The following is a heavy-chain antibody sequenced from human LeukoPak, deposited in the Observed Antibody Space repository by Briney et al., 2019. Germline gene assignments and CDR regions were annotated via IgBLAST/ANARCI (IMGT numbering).Heavy chain of an antibody. D-gene: IGHD6-25*01. V-gene: IGHV3-30*18. Sequence: GGSLRLSCAASGFTFSSYAMSWVRQAPGKGLEWVAVISYDGSNKYYADSVKGRFTISRDNSKNTLYLQMNSLRAEDTAVYYCAKSAAVTPDAFDIWGQGTMVTVSS. CDR1: GFTFSSYA. CDR3: AKSAAVTPDAFDI. J-gene: IGHJ3*02. CDR2: ISYDGSNK.